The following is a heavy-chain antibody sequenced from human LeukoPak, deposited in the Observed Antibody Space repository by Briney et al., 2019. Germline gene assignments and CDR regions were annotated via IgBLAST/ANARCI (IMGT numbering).Heavy chain of an antibody. CDR3: ATHAYSSDDC. D-gene: IGHD6-25*01. CDR1: GFTFDDFG. J-gene: IGHJ4*02. Sequence: GGSLRLSCAASGFTFDDFGMTWVRQAPGKGLEWVSGINWNGGSTGYAGSVKGRFTISRDNAKNSLYLQMNSLRAEDTAVYYCATHAYSSDDCWGQGTLVTVSS. CDR2: INWNGGST. V-gene: IGHV3-20*04.